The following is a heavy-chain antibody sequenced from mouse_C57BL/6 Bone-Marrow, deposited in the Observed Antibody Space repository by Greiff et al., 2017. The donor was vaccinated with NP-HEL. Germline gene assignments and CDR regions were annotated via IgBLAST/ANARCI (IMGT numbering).Heavy chain of an antibody. CDR2: IYPRSGNT. CDR3: ARQLRLPAWFAY. V-gene: IGHV1-81*01. J-gene: IGHJ3*01. D-gene: IGHD3-2*02. CDR1: GYTFTSYG. Sequence: QVQLQQSGAELARPGASVKLSCKASGYTFTSYGISWVKQRTGQGLEWIGEIYPRSGNTYYNEKFKGKATLTADKSSSTAYMELRSLTSEDSAVYFCARQLRLPAWFAYWGQGTLVTVSA.